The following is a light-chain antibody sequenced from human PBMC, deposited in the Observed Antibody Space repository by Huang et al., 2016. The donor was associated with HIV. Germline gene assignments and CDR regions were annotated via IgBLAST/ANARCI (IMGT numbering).Light chain of an antibody. V-gene: IGKV3-15*01. Sequence: EIVMTQSPATLSVSPGERATLSCRASQSVNSNLAWYQQKPGQSPRLLIYSASTRATGTPGRFSGSGCGSEFTLTITSLQSEDFATYYCQQYNDWPPYTFGQGTKVEIK. CDR3: QQYNDWPPYT. CDR2: SAS. CDR1: QSVNSN. J-gene: IGKJ2*01.